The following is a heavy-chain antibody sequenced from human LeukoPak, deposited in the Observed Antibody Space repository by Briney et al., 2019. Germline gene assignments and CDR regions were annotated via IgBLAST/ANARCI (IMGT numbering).Heavy chain of an antibody. J-gene: IGHJ5*02. CDR3: ARGGAGSYGVNWFDP. V-gene: IGHV1-18*01. CDR2: ISAYNGNT. CDR1: GGTFSNYA. Sequence: GASVKVSCKASGGTFSNYAISWVRQAPGQGLEWMGWISAYNGNTNYAQKLQGRVTMTTDTSTSTAYMELRSLRSDDTAVYYCARGGAGSYGVNWFDPWGQGTLVTVSS. D-gene: IGHD1-26*01.